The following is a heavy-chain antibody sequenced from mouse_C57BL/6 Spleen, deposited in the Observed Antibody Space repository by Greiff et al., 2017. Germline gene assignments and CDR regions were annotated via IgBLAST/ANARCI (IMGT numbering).Heavy chain of an antibody. D-gene: IGHD3-3*01. CDR2: INPNNGGT. CDR3: ARRTDGGFAY. CDR1: GYTFTDYN. Sequence: VQLKESGPELVKPGASVKIPCKASGYTFTDYNMDWVKQSHGKSLEWIGDINPNNGGTIYNQKFKGKATLTVDKSSSTAYMELRSLTSEDTAVYYCARRTDGGFAYWGQGTLVTVSA. J-gene: IGHJ3*01. V-gene: IGHV1-18*01.